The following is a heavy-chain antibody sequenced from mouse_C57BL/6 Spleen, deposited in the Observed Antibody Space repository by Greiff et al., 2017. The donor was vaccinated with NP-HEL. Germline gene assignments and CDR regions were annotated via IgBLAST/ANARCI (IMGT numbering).Heavy chain of an antibody. Sequence: QVQLKESGAELVKPGASVKISCKASGYAFSSYWMNWVKQRPGKGLEWIGQIYPGDGDTNYNGKFKGKATLTADKSSSTAYMQLSSLTSEDSAVYFCARSDYDYDEFAYWGQGTLVTVSA. D-gene: IGHD2-4*01. J-gene: IGHJ3*01. CDR2: IYPGDGDT. CDR1: GYAFSSYW. V-gene: IGHV1-80*01. CDR3: ARSDYDYDEFAY.